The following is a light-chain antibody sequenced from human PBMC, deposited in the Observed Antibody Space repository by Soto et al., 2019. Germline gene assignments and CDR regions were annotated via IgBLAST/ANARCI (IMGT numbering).Light chain of an antibody. CDR2: NDT. J-gene: IGLJ2*01. CDR3: QSTDSSGTSVV. CDR1: ALPKQF. Sequence: SYELTQPPSVSLSPGQTARITCSGDALPKQFAHWYQQKAGQAPVVLIYNDTERPSGIPERFSGSSSGTTVTLTISGLQAEDEADYYCQSTDSSGTSVVFGGGIKLTVL. V-gene: IGLV3-25*03.